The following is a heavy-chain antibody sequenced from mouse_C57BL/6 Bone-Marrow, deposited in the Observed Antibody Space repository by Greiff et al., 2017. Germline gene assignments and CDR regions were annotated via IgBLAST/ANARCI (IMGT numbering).Heavy chain of an antibody. CDR3: AKHQVGGFAY. CDR2: IWGGGST. CDR1: GFSLTSYG. D-gene: IGHD1-1*02. Sequence: VKVVESGPGLVAPSQSLSITCTVSGFSLTSYGVDWVRQPLGKGLVWLVVIWGGGSTNYNSALMSRLSISKDNSKSQVFLKMNSVQTDDTAMYYGAKHQVGGFAYWGQGTLVTVSA. V-gene: IGHV2-9*01. J-gene: IGHJ3*01.